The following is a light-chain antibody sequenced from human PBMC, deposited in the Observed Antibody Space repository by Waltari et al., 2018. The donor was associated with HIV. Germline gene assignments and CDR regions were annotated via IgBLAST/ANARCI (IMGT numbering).Light chain of an antibody. V-gene: IGLV2-14*01. CDR3: SSYSITKNLL. Sequence: QSALTQPASASGSPGQSLTISCTATGGALRVFEPVSWYLQYPHKAPQLIISGVTNRPFGVSSRFSGSKSGDTASLTISGLRTEDEAEYYCSSYSITKNLLFGGGTTLTVL. CDR2: GVT. J-gene: IGLJ2*01. CDR1: GGALRVFEP.